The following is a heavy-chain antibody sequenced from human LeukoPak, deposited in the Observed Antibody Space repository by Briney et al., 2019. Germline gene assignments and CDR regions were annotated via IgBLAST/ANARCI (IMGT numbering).Heavy chain of an antibody. V-gene: IGHV6-1*01. CDR1: GHSVSSNSAA. CDR2: TYYRSKWYN. CDR3: ARSVGYSSGWNYYYYMDV. J-gene: IGHJ6*03. Sequence: SQTLSLTCAISGHSVSSNSAAWNWIRQSPSRGLEWLGRTYYRSKWYNDYAVSVESRITINPDTSNNQFSLQLNSVTPEDTAVYYCARSVGYSSGWNYYYYMDVWGKGTTVTVSS. D-gene: IGHD6-19*01.